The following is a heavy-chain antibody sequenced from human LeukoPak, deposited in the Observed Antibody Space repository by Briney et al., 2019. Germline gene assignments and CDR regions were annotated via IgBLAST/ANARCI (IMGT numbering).Heavy chain of an antibody. Sequence: ASVKVSCKASGYTFTGYYMHWVRQAPGQGLEWMGWINPNSGGTNYAQKFQGRVTMTRDTSISTAYMELSRLRSDDTAVYYCARWGGDIVVVVAASFGYWGQGTLVTVSS. D-gene: IGHD2-15*01. CDR3: ARWGGDIVVVVAASFGY. J-gene: IGHJ4*02. CDR2: INPNSGGT. CDR1: GYTFTGYY. V-gene: IGHV1-2*02.